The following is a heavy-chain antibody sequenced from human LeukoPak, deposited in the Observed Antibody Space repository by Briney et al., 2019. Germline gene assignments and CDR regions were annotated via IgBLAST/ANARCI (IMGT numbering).Heavy chain of an antibody. CDR2: IYYSGST. Sequence: PSETLSLTCTVSGGSISSSSYYWGWIRQPPGKGLEWIGSIYYSGSTYYNPSLKSRVTISVDTSKNQFSLKLSSVTAADTAVYYCARLAVLPKPHFDYWGQGTLVTVSS. CDR1: GGSISSSSYY. CDR3: ARLAVLPKPHFDY. J-gene: IGHJ4*02. V-gene: IGHV4-39*01. D-gene: IGHD2/OR15-2a*01.